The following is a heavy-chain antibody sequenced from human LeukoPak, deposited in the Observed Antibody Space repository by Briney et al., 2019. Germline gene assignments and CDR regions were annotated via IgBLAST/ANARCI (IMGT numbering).Heavy chain of an antibody. J-gene: IGHJ4*02. CDR3: ARDTLGEGEDANYAVYYFDY. Sequence: GGSLSLSCAASGFRFNTYWMSWVRQAPGKGLEWVANIKQDGNEKYYADSVKGRFTISRDNGKNSLDLQMNSLRADDTAVYYCARDTLGEGEDANYAVYYFDYCGQGTVVTVSS. CDR2: IKQDGNEK. V-gene: IGHV3-7*01. CDR1: GFRFNTYW. D-gene: IGHD4/OR15-4a*01.